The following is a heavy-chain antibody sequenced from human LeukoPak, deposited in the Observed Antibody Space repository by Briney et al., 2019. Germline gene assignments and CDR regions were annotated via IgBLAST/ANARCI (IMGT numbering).Heavy chain of an antibody. Sequence: GESLKISCQGSGYSFTSYWIGWVRQMPGKGLEWMGIIYPGDSDTRYSPSFQGQVTISADKSISTAYLQWSSLKASDTAMYYCASSPHFLVRASRGGAFDIWGQGTMVTVSS. CDR2: IYPGDSDT. CDR1: GYSFTSYW. J-gene: IGHJ3*02. V-gene: IGHV5-51*01. D-gene: IGHD2/OR15-2a*01. CDR3: ASSPHFLVRASRGGAFDI.